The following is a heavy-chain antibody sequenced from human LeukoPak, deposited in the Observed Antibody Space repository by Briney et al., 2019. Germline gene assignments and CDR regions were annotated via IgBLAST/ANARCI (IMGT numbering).Heavy chain of an antibody. J-gene: IGHJ6*02. D-gene: IGHD1-14*01. V-gene: IGHV3-30*03. Sequence: GGSLRLSCAASGFTFSSYGMHWVRQAPGKGLEWVAVISYDGSNKYYADSVKGRFTISRDNSKNSLYLQMNSLRDEDTAVYYCARDDAGTDHYYYGMDVWGQGTTVTVSS. CDR3: ARDDAGTDHYYYGMDV. CDR1: GFTFSSYG. CDR2: ISYDGSNK.